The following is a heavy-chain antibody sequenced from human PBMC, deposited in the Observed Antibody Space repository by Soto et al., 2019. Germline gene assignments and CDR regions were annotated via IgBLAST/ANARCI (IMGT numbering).Heavy chain of an antibody. CDR3: ALRTDYYYGMDV. J-gene: IGHJ6*02. D-gene: IGHD1-1*01. V-gene: IGHV2-5*02. Sequence: SGPTLVKPTQTLTLTCTFSGFSLSTSGVGVGWIRQPPGKALEWLALIYWDDDKRYSPCLKSRLAITKDTSKNQVVLTMTNMDPVDTATYCCALRTDYYYGMDVWGQGTTVTVSS. CDR2: IYWDDDK. CDR1: GFSLSTSGVG.